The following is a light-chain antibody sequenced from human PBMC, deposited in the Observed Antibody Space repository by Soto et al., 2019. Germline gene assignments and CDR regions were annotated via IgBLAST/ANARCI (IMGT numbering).Light chain of an antibody. CDR2: EVT. Sequence: QSVLTQPASASGSPGQSITISCTGTSGDIGSYNRVSWYQQHPGKAPKLIIYEVTDRPSGVSNRFSGSKSGNTASLTISGLQAEDGAEYYCSSYTNINTRACVFGTGTKVTVL. CDR3: SSYTNINTRACV. J-gene: IGLJ1*01. CDR1: SGDIGSYNR. V-gene: IGLV2-14*01.